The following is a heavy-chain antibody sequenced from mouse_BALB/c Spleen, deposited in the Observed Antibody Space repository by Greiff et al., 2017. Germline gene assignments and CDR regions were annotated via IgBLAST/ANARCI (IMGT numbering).Heavy chain of an antibody. CDR2: INPGSGGT. CDR1: GYAFTNYL. Sequence: QVQLKESGAELVRPGTSVKVSCKASGYAFTNYLIEWVKQRPGQGLEWIGVINPGSGGTNYNEKFKGKATLTADKSSSTAYMQLSSLTSDDSAVYFCARERDGNFFAYWGQGTLVTVSA. V-gene: IGHV1-54*01. D-gene: IGHD2-1*01. J-gene: IGHJ3*01. CDR3: ARERDGNFFAY.